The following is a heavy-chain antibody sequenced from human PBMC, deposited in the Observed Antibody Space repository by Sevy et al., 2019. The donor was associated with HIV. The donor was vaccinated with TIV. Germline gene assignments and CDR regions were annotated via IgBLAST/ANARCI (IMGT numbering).Heavy chain of an antibody. J-gene: IGHJ4*02. CDR3: ASKRGHDHGPFDS. Sequence: SETLSLTCTVSGGSISSSGSYWSWIRQSPGKGLEWIGYIHYSGGTYYNPFLKSRVAMSVDTSEKQFSLRLSLLTAADTAVYYCASKRGHDHGPFDSWGQGTLVTVSS. CDR1: GGSISSSGSY. CDR2: IHYSGGT. V-gene: IGHV4-30-4*01. D-gene: IGHD2-8*01.